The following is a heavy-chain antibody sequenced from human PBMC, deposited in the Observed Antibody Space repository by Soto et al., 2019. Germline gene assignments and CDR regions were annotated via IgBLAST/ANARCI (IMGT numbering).Heavy chain of an antibody. V-gene: IGHV4-34*01. Sequence: QVQLQQWGAGLLKPSETLSLTCAVYGGTFSGYYWSWIRQPPGKGLEWIGEINHSGSTNYNPSLKSRVTISVDTSKIQFSLKQSSVTAADTAVYYCARARYGMDVWGQGTTVTVSS. J-gene: IGHJ6*02. CDR2: INHSGST. CDR1: GGTFSGYY. CDR3: ARARYGMDV.